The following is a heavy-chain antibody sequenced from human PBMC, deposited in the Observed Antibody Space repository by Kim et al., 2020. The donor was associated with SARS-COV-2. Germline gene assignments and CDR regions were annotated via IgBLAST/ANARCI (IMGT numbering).Heavy chain of an antibody. CDR1: GFTFSTYS. CDR2: IAASNSYT. CDR3: ARDPEYYGSGLFDY. D-gene: IGHD3-10*01. J-gene: IGHJ4*02. V-gene: IGHV3-21*04. Sequence: GGSLRLSCAASGFTFSTYSMNWVRRAPGKGLEWVSSIAASNSYTHYADSVKGRSTISRDNAKNSLFLQMNSLRAEDTAVYYCARDPEYYGSGLFDYWGQGTLVTVSP.